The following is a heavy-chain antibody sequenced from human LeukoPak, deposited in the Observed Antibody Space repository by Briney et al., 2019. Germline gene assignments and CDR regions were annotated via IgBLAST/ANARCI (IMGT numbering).Heavy chain of an antibody. Sequence: KASETLSLTCAVYGGSFSGYYWSWIRQPPGKGLEWIGEINHSGSTNYNPSLKSRVTISVDTSKNQFSLKLSSVTAADTAVYYCARRRYDFWSGYSDYWGQGTLVTVSS. D-gene: IGHD3-3*01. CDR3: ARRRYDFWSGYSDY. CDR2: INHSGST. CDR1: GGSFSGYY. J-gene: IGHJ4*02. V-gene: IGHV4-34*01.